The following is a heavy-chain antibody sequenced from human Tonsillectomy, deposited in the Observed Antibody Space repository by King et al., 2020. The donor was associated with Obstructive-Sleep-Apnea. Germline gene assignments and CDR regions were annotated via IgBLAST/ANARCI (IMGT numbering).Heavy chain of an antibody. CDR1: GFTFSSYW. CDR3: ARDAYCSRTSCYAGWFDP. V-gene: IGHV3-7*03. CDR2: IKQDGSEK. J-gene: IGHJ5*02. Sequence: VQLVESGGGLVQRGGSLRLSCAASGFTFSSYWMSWVRQAPGKGLEWLANIKQDGSEKYYVDSVKGRFTISRDNAKNSLYLQMNSLRAEDTAVYYCARDAYCSRTSCYAGWFDPWGQGTLVTVSA. D-gene: IGHD2-2*01.